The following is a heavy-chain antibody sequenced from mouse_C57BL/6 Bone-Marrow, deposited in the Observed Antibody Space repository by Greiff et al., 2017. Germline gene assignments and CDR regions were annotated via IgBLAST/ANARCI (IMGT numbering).Heavy chain of an antibody. Sequence: EVKLVESGGDLVKPGGSLKLSCAASGFTFSSYGMSWVRQTPDKRLEWVATISSGGSYTYYPDSVKGRFTISRDNAKNTLYLQMGSLKAEDTAMYYCARRYGSSYWYFDVWGTGTTVTGSS. CDR1: GFTFSSYG. CDR3: ARRYGSSYWYFDV. V-gene: IGHV5-6*02. CDR2: ISSGGSYT. J-gene: IGHJ1*03. D-gene: IGHD1-1*01.